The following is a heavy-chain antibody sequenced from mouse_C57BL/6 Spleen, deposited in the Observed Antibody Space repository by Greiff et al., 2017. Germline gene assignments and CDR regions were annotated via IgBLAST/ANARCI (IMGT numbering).Heavy chain of an antibody. CDR3: AREGGYDDYAMDY. D-gene: IGHD2-3*01. CDR1: GFTFSDYY. CDR2: INYDGSST. J-gene: IGHJ4*01. Sequence: EVKLVESEGGLVQPGSSMKLSCTASGFTFSDYYMAWVRQVPEKGLEWVANINYDGSSTYYLDSLKSRFIISRDNAKNILYLQMSSLKSEDTATYYCAREGGYDDYAMDYWGQGTSVTVSS. V-gene: IGHV5-16*01.